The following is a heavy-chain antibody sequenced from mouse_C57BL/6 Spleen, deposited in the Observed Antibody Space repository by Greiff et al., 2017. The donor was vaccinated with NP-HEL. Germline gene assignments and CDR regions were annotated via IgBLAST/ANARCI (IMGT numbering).Heavy chain of an antibody. Sequence: VQLQQSVAELVRPGASVKLSCTASGFNIKNTYMHWVKQRPEQGLEWIGRIDPANGTTKYAPKFQGKATITADTSSNTSYLQLSRLTTENPAIYYAALNIVTDDYCAMDYWGQGTSVTVSS. CDR2: IDPANGTT. CDR1: GFNIKNTY. J-gene: IGHJ4*01. D-gene: IGHD2-5*01. V-gene: IGHV14-3*01. CDR3: ALNIVTDDYCAMDY.